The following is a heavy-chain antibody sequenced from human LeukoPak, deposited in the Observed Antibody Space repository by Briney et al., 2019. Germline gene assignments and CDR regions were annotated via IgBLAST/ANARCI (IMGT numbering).Heavy chain of an antibody. CDR1: GGSISSYY. V-gene: IGHV4-59*01. CDR2: IYYSGST. Sequence: PSETLSLTCTVSGGSISSYYWSWIRQPPGKGLEWIGYIYYSGSTNYNPSLKSRVTISVDTSKNQFSLKLSSVTAADTAVYYCARASGYSYGWGYWGQGTLVTVSS. CDR3: ARASGYSYGWGY. J-gene: IGHJ4*02. D-gene: IGHD5-18*01.